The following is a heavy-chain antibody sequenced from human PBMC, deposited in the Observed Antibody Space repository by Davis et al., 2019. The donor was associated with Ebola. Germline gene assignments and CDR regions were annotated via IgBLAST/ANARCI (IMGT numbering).Heavy chain of an antibody. CDR1: GGSFSGYY. CDR3: ARGGYCTGGVCYSPNWFDP. J-gene: IGHJ5*02. D-gene: IGHD2-8*02. Sequence: PSETLSLTCAVYGGSFSGYYWSWIRQPPGKGLEWIGEINHSGSTNYNPSLKSRVTISVDTSKNQFSLKLSSVTAADTAVYYCARGGYCTGGVCYSPNWFDPWGQGTLVTVSS. V-gene: IGHV4-34*01. CDR2: INHSGST.